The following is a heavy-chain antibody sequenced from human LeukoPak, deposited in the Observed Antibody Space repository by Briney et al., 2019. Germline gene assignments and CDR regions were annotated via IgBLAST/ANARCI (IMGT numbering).Heavy chain of an antibody. CDR1: GFTFSYYS. CDR3: ARRAGYDTSGYYYSFDY. D-gene: IGHD3-22*01. Sequence: GGSLRLSCAASGFTFSYYSMNWVRQAPGKGLEWVSSISSSSSSIYYADSVKGRFTISRDNAKNSLFLHMTSLRAEDTAVYYCARRAGYDTSGYYYSFDYRGQGTLVTVSS. CDR2: ISSSSSSI. J-gene: IGHJ4*02. V-gene: IGHV3-21*01.